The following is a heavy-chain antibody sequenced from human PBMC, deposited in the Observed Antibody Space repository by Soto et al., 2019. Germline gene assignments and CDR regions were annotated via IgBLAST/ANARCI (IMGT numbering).Heavy chain of an antibody. V-gene: IGHV2-5*02. CDR1: GFSLSTSGVG. D-gene: IGHD2-21*02. J-gene: IGHJ6*02. Sequence: SGPTLVNPTQTLTLTCTFSGFSLSTSGVGVGWIRQPPGKALEWLAVIYWDDDKRYSPSLKSRLTITKDTSKNQVVLTMTNMDPVDTATYYCAHSRCGGDCLQSYSSHYYYGMDVWGQGTTVTVSS. CDR2: IYWDDDK. CDR3: AHSRCGGDCLQSYSSHYYYGMDV.